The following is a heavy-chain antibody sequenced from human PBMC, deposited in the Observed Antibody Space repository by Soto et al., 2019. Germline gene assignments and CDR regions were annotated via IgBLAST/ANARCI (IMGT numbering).Heavy chain of an antibody. CDR2: ISGSGGST. V-gene: IGHV3-23*01. D-gene: IGHD6-19*01. Sequence: GGSLRLACAASGFTFSSYAMSWVRQAPGKGLEWVSAISGSGGSTYYADSVKGRFTISRDKSKNTLYLQMNSLRAEDTAVYYCARGAVAGTCGYWDQGSLVTVSS. CDR3: ARGAVAGTCGY. CDR1: GFTFSSYA. J-gene: IGHJ4*02.